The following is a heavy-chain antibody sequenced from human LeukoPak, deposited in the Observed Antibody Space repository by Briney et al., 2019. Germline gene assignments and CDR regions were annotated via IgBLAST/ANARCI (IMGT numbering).Heavy chain of an antibody. D-gene: IGHD3-22*01. Sequence: ASVKVSCKASGYTFTGYYMHWVRQAPGQGLEWMGWINPNSGGTNYAQKFQGRVTMTRDTSISTAYMELSRLRSDDTAVYYCARDYYDSSGYYYRWFDPWGQGTLVTVSS. CDR3: ARDYYDSSGYYYRWFDP. CDR2: INPNSGGT. CDR1: GYTFTGYY. J-gene: IGHJ5*02. V-gene: IGHV1-2*02.